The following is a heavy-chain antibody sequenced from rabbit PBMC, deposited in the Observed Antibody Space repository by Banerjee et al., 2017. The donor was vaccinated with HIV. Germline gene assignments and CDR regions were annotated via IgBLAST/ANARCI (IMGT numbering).Heavy chain of an antibody. CDR1: GISFGISDY. CDR2: IDAGSSDFT. CDR3: VREVAAKFNL. J-gene: IGHJ4*01. D-gene: IGHD4-1*01. V-gene: IGHV1S40*01. Sequence: QSLEESGGGLVKPGGTLTLTCKASGISFGISDYMCWVRQAPGKGLEWIACIDAGSSDFTYHANWAKGRFTISSHNAQNTLYLQLSSLTAADTATYFCVREVAAKFNLWGPGTLVTVS.